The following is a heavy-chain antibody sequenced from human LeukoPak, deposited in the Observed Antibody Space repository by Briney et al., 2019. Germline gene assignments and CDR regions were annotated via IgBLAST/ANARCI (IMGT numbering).Heavy chain of an antibody. J-gene: IGHJ4*02. V-gene: IGHV4-38-2*02. Sequence: SETLSLTCTASGYSISSGYYWGWIRQPPGKGLEWIGSIYHSGSTYYNPSLKSRVTISVDTSKNQFSLKLSSVTAADTAVYYCARGPLVDYFDYWGQGTLVTVSS. CDR1: GYSISSGYY. CDR3: ARGPLVDYFDY. CDR2: IYHSGST.